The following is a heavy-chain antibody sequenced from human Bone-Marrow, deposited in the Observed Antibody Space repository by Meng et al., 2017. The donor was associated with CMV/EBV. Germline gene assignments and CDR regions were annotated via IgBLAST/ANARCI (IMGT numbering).Heavy chain of an antibody. J-gene: IGHJ4*02. Sequence: GESLKISCKGSGYSFTSYWIGWVRQMPGKGLEWMGIIYPGDSDTRYSPSFQGQVTISADKSISTAYLQWSSLKVSDTAMYYCASHSSGWYSHFDYWGQGTLVTVSS. CDR1: GYSFTSYW. D-gene: IGHD6-19*01. CDR2: IYPGDSDT. CDR3: ASHSSGWYSHFDY. V-gene: IGHV5-51*01.